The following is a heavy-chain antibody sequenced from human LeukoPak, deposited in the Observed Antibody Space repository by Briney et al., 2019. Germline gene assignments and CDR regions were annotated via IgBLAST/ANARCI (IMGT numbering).Heavy chain of an antibody. Sequence: PGGSLRLSCAASGFTFDDYAMSWVRQAPGKGLEWVSAISGSGGSTYYADSVKGRFTISRDNSKNTLYLQMNSLRAEDTAVYYCAKEAVFGRLWSLSYYDFWSGYSVESNWFDPWGQGTLVTVSS. CDR2: ISGSGGST. CDR1: GFTFDDYA. CDR3: AKEAVFGRLWSLSYYDFWSGYSVESNWFDP. J-gene: IGHJ5*02. V-gene: IGHV3-23*01. D-gene: IGHD3-3*01.